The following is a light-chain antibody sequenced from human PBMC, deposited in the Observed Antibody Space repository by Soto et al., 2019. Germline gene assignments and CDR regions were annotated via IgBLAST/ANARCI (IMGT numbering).Light chain of an antibody. CDR2: GAS. V-gene: IGKV1-9*01. CDR1: QGINSY. CDR3: QQLNSYPFT. J-gene: IGKJ4*01. Sequence: IQLTQSPSSLSASLGDRVTIPCRASQGINSYLAWYRQKSGKAPNPLIYGASTLQSGVPSRFSGSGSGTDFTLTISSLQPEDFATYYCQQLNSYPFTFGGGTKVDI.